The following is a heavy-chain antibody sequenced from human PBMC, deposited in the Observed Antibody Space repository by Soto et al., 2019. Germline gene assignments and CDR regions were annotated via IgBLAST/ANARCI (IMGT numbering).Heavy chain of an antibody. V-gene: IGHV4-59*01. CDR2: IYYSGST. D-gene: IGHD3-22*01. J-gene: IGHJ4*02. Sequence: KGLEWIGYIYYSGSTNYNPSLKSRVTISVDTSKNQFSLKLSSVTAADTAVYYCARTLFDYYDSSGYFRVSNFDYWAREPRSPSPQ. CDR3: ARTLFDYYDSSGYFRVSNFDY.